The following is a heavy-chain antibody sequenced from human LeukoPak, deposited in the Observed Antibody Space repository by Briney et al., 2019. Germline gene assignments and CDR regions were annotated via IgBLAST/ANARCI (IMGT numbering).Heavy chain of an antibody. Sequence: GGSLRLSCAASGFTFSSYSMSWVRQAPGKGLEWVSYISSSSSIIHYADSVKGRFTISRDDAKNLLHLQMNSLRAEDTAVYYCATLSDAIAAAGTRNYWGQGTLVTVSS. CDR1: GFTFSSYS. V-gene: IGHV3-48*01. D-gene: IGHD6-13*01. CDR2: ISSSSSII. J-gene: IGHJ4*02. CDR3: ATLSDAIAAAGTRNY.